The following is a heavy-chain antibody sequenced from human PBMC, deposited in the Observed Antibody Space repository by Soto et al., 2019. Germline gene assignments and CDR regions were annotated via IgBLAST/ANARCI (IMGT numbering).Heavy chain of an antibody. Sequence: QVQLQESGPGLVKPSQTLSLTCTVSGGYISSGGYYWSWLRHHPGKGLEWIGYIYYSGSTYYNPSLKSRVTIAVGTSKNQFSLKLSSVKAADTALYDCATQGTTVTTLGLNYGMDVWGQGTTVTVSS. V-gene: IGHV4-31*03. CDR1: GGYISSGGYY. J-gene: IGHJ6*02. D-gene: IGHD4-17*01. CDR3: ATQGTTVTTLGLNYGMDV. CDR2: IYYSGST.